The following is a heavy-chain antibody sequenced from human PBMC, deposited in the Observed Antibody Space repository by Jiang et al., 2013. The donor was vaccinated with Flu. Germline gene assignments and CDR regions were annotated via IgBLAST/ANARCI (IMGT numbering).Heavy chain of an antibody. D-gene: IGHD1-26*01. V-gene: IGHV4-61*01. CDR2: IYDSGST. CDR1: GGSVSSGSYY. Sequence: LVKPSETLSLTCSVSGGSVSSGSYYWSWIRQPPGKGLEWIGYIYDSGSTKYNPSLKSRVTILIDTSKNQFSLKLSSVTAADTAVYYCARDRDMGATYYYYHGMDVWGQGTTVTVSS. J-gene: IGHJ6*02. CDR3: ARDRDMGATYYYYHGMDV.